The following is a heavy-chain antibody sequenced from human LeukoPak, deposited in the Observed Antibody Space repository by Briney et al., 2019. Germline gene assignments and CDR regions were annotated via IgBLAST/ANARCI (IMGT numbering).Heavy chain of an antibody. D-gene: IGHD6-19*01. CDR2: IYYSGST. J-gene: IGHJ5*02. CDR1: GGSISSYY. Sequence: SETLSLTCTVSGGSISSYYWSWIRQPPGKGLEWIGYIYYSGSTNYNPSLKSRVTISVDTSKNQFSLKLSSVTAADTAVYYCARPSGPPFGWFDPWGQGTLVTVSS. V-gene: IGHV4-59*01. CDR3: ARPSGPPFGWFDP.